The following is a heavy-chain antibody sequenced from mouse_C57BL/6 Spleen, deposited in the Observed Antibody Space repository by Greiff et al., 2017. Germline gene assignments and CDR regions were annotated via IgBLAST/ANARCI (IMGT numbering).Heavy chain of an antibody. CDR1: GYTFTDYY. V-gene: IGHV1-19*01. D-gene: IGHD2-12*01. CDR3: ARYSSYYYAMDY. Sequence: EVKLVESGPVLVKPGASVKMSCKASGYTFTDYYMNWVKQSHGKSLEWIGVINPYNGGTSYNQKFKGKATLTVDKSSSTAYMELNSLTSEDSAVYYCARYSSYYYAMDYWGQGTSVTVSS. J-gene: IGHJ4*01. CDR2: INPYNGGT.